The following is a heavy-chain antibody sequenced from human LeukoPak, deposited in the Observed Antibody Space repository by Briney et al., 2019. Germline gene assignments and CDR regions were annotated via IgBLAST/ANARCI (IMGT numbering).Heavy chain of an antibody. Sequence: GSSLRGSCKPSGYTFTGYYLHWVRQTPGQGLVWMGGINPNTGATIYAEKFQGRVTMTRDTSIDTDYMEMRSLRCDDTAVYYCARDRVGSGWPRPGYFEFWGQGTLITVSS. CDR1: GYTFTGYY. V-gene: IGHV1-2*02. CDR3: ARDRVGSGWPRPGYFEF. CDR2: INPNTGAT. J-gene: IGHJ4*02. D-gene: IGHD6-19*01.